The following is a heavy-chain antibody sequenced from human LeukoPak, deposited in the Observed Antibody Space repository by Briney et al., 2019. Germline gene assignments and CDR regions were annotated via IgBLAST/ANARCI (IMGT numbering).Heavy chain of an antibody. CDR1: GFTFSSYA. J-gene: IGHJ4*02. CDR3: ARDRTDDY. V-gene: IGHV3-23*01. CDR2: ISGSGGST. Sequence: GGSLRLSCAASGFTFSSYAMSWVRQAPGKGLEWVSAISGSGGSTYYADSVKGRFTISRDNAKNSVYLQMNSLRAEDTAVYYCARDRTDDYWGQGTLVTVSS. D-gene: IGHD1-1*01.